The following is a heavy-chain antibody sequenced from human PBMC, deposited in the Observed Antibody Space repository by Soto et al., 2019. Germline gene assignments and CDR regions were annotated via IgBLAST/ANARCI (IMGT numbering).Heavy chain of an antibody. V-gene: IGHV3-9*01. J-gene: IGHJ3*02. CDR1: GFTFDDYA. CDR3: AKDMATVTTDAFDI. Sequence: EVQLVESGGGLVQPGRSMRLSCAASGFTFDDYAMHWVRQAPGKGLEWVSGISWNSGSIGYADSVKGRFTISRDNAKNPLYLQMNSLRAEDTALYFCAKDMATVTTDAFDIWGQGTMVTVSS. D-gene: IGHD4-17*01. CDR2: ISWNSGSI.